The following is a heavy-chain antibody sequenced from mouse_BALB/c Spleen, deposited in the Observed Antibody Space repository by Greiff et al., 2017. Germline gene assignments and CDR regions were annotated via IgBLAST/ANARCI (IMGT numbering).Heavy chain of an antibody. V-gene: IGHV5-6-5*01. J-gene: IGHJ4*01. D-gene: IGHD2-3*01. Sequence: EVQRVESGGGLVKPGGSLKLSCAASGFTFSSYAMSWVRQTPEKRLEWVASISSGGSTYYPDSVKGRLTISRDNARNLLYLQMSSLRSEDTAMYYCARSYDPIYAMDYWGQGTSVTVSS. CDR3: ARSYDPIYAMDY. CDR1: GFTFSSYA. CDR2: ISSGGST.